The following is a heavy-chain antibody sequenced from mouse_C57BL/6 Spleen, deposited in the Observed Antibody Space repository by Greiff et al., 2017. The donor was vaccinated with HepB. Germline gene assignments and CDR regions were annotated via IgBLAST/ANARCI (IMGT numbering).Heavy chain of an antibody. CDR1: GFTFSDYG. CDR3: ARRVGRGFDY. J-gene: IGHJ2*01. CDR2: ISSGSSTI. Sequence: EVHLVESGGGLVKPGGSLKLSCAASGFTFSDYGMHWVRQAPEKGLEWVAYISSGSSTIYYADTVKGRFTISRDNAKNTLFLQMTSLRAEDTAMYYCARRVGRGFDYWGQGTTLTVSS. D-gene: IGHD4-1*01. V-gene: IGHV5-17*01.